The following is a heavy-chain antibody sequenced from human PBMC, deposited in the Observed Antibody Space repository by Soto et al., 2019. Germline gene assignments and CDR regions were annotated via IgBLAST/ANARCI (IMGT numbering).Heavy chain of an antibody. CDR1: GFTFSRYG. CDR2: IVNDGSDR. D-gene: IGHD4-17*01. CDR3: ARDDDYGANGLGY. J-gene: IGHJ4*02. V-gene: IGHV3-33*01. Sequence: GSLRLSCVGSGFTFSRYGMHWLRQAPGEGLEWMAVIVNDGSDRDYAASVAGRFTISRDNSKNTLYLQMDNLGVDDTAMYYCARDDDYGANGLGYWGQGTLVTVSS.